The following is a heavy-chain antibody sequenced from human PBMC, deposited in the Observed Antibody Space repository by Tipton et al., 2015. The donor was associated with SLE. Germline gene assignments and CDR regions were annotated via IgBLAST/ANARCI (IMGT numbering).Heavy chain of an antibody. V-gene: IGHV4-34*01. Sequence: GLVKPSEALSLMCAVYGGSFSGYYYSWIRQPPGKGLESIGEINHSGSTNYNPSLESRVTVSVDTSKNQFSLRLSSVTTADTAVYYCARGARGNSYGSDEDFDYWGQGTLVTVSS. J-gene: IGHJ4*02. CDR2: INHSGST. CDR1: GGSFSGYY. D-gene: IGHD5-18*01. CDR3: ARGARGNSYGSDEDFDY.